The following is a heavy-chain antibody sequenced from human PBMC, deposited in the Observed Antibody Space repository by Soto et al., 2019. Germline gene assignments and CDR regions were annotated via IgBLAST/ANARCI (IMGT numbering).Heavy chain of an antibody. CDR1: GGSISSYY. J-gene: IGHJ4*02. CDR2: IYYSGST. Sequence: SETLSLTCTVSGGSISSYYWSWIRQPPGKGLEWIGYIYYSGSTNYNPSLKSRVTISVDTSKNQFSLKLSSVTAADTAVYYCARADWNYVFVYWGQGTLVTVSS. CDR3: ARADWNYVFVY. D-gene: IGHD1-7*01. V-gene: IGHV4-59*01.